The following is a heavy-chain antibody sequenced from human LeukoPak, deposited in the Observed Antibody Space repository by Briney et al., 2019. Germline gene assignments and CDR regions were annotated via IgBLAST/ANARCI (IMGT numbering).Heavy chain of an antibody. Sequence: GGSLRLSCAASGFTFRTYWMHWVRQVPGKGLVWVSRIKTDGSETVYADNVKGRFTISRDNARNTLYLQMNSLRVEGTAVYYCTRTYYYDSRDYFDYWGQGVLVTVSS. CDR1: GFTFRTYW. J-gene: IGHJ4*02. D-gene: IGHD3-22*01. V-gene: IGHV3-74*01. CDR2: IKTDGSET. CDR3: TRTYYYDSRDYFDY.